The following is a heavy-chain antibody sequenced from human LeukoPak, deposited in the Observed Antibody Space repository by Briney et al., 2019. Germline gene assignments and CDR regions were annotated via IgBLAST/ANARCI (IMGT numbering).Heavy chain of an antibody. CDR2: IIPIFGTA. J-gene: IGHJ4*02. CDR3: ARDVYGDSEHFDY. Sequence: SVKVSCKASGGTFSSYAISWVRQAPGQGLEWMGGIIPIFGTANYAQKFQGRVTITTDESTSTAYMELRSLRSDDTAVYYCARDVYGDSEHFDYWGQGTLVTVSS. V-gene: IGHV1-69*05. D-gene: IGHD4-17*01. CDR1: GGTFSSYA.